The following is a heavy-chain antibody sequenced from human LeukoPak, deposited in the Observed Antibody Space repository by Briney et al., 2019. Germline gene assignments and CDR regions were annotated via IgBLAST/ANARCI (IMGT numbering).Heavy chain of an antibody. J-gene: IGHJ4*02. Sequence: SETLSLTCSVSGASISGGTYYWGWIRQPPGKGLEWIASIYYTGSTYDNPSLKSRVTISVDTSKNQFSLKLSSVTAADTAVYYCARRGGSGRAFDYWGQGTLVTVPS. D-gene: IGHD1-26*01. CDR2: IYYTGST. CDR1: GASISGGTYY. V-gene: IGHV4-39*01. CDR3: ARRGGSGRAFDY.